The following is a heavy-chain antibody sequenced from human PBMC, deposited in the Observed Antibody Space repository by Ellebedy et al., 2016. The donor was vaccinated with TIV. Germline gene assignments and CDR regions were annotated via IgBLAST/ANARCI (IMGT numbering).Heavy chain of an antibody. Sequence: AASVQVSCKASGYTLTNYAISWVRQAPGQGLEWLGWISRYNGNTNYPQRFQGRVTMTTRTSTSTAYLELRTLRSDDTAVYYCARAEVSPWLEGGNGVDVWGQGTTVTVSS. CDR3: ARAEVSPWLEGGNGVDV. CDR2: ISRYNGNT. V-gene: IGHV1-18*01. J-gene: IGHJ6*02. CDR1: GYTLTNYA. D-gene: IGHD3-9*01.